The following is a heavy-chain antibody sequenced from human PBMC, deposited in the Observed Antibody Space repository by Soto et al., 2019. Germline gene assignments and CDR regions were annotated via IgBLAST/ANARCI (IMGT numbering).Heavy chain of an antibody. CDR3: ARGGYDFSSPDY. CDR2: IYYSGRT. CDR1: GGSISSGGYY. V-gene: IGHV4-31*03. J-gene: IGHJ4*02. Sequence: QVQLQESGPGLVKPSQTLSLTCTVSGGSISSGGYYWSWIRQHPGKGLEWIGYIYYSGRTYYNPSLKRRVTMSLDTSKNQFSLKLSSVTAADTAVYYCARGGYDFSSPDYWGQGTLVTVSA. D-gene: IGHD3-3*01.